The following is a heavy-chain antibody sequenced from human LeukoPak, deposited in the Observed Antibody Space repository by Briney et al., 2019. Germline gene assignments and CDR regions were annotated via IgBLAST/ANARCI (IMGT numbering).Heavy chain of an antibody. J-gene: IGHJ4*02. Sequence: ASVKVSCKASGYTFTGYYMHWVRQAPGQGLEWMGRINPNSGGTNYAQKFQGRVTMTRDTSISTAYMELSRLRSDDTAVYYCARGSYYYDSSGYYHYWGREPWSPSPQ. CDR2: INPNSGGT. CDR3: ARGSYYYDSSGYYHY. V-gene: IGHV1-2*06. D-gene: IGHD3-22*01. CDR1: GYTFTGYY.